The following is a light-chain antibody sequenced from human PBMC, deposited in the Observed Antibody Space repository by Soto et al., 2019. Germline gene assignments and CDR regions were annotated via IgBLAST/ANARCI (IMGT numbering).Light chain of an antibody. CDR3: QQYNGWPLT. J-gene: IGKJ4*01. CDR1: QSVSSN. CDR2: DIS. V-gene: IGKV3D-15*01. Sequence: EIVMTQSPATLSVSPGERATLSCRASQSVSSNLAWYQQKPGQAPSLLIYDISARATGIPTRFSGSGSGTEFTLTISSLQSEDVAVYYCQQYNGWPLTFGGGTKVEIK.